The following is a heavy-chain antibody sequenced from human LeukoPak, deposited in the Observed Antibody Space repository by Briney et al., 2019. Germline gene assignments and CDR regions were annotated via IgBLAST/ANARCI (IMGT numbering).Heavy chain of an antibody. CDR1: GFTFSSYA. CDR2: ISYDGSNK. V-gene: IGHV3-30-3*01. Sequence: GGSLRLSCAASGFTFSSYAMHWVRQAPGKGLEWVAVISYDGSNKYYADSVKGRFTISRDNSKDTLYLQMNSLRAEDTAVYYCSTAVPMDGYNSFFDYWGQGTLVTVSS. CDR3: STAVPMDGYNSFFDY. J-gene: IGHJ4*02. D-gene: IGHD5-24*01.